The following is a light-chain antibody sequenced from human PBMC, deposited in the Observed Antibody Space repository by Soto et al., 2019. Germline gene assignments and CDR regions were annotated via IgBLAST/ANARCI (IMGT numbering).Light chain of an antibody. Sequence: DIQMTQSPSTLSASVGDRVTITCRASESIDSWLAWHQQKPGRAPKLLISKAPSLESGVPSRFSGSGFGTEVTLTISSLQPDDVAIYYCQQRSSWPWTFGQGTKVDIK. CDR2: KAP. V-gene: IGKV1-5*03. CDR1: ESIDSW. CDR3: QQRSSWPWT. J-gene: IGKJ1*01.